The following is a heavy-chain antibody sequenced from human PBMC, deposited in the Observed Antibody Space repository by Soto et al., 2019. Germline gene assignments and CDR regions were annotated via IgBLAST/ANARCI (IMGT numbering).Heavy chain of an antibody. Sequence: QVQLVEYGGGLVKHGGSLRLSCAASGLTFSDCYMNWIRQVPGKGLEWVSYISSSGSSINYAGSVKGRFTISRDNAKNSLYLKMNSLIDEDTAMYYCARVRFGEWGYAMDVWGQGTTVTVAS. CDR1: GLTFSDCY. V-gene: IGHV3-11*01. CDR2: ISSSGSSI. J-gene: IGHJ6*02. CDR3: ARVRFGEWGYAMDV. D-gene: IGHD3-10*01.